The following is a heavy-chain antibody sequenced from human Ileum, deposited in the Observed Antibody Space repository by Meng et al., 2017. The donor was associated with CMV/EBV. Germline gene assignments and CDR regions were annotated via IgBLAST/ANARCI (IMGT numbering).Heavy chain of an antibody. CDR3: AVHLYPRPEVY. J-gene: IGHJ4*02. CDR2: INPNNGGT. Sequence: QVQLVQPGVGMKKPGASVKVSCKSSGYTFTGHYLHWVRQAPGQGLEWLGYINPNNGGTKYSQKFQGRVTMTRDTSITTAYMELTRLAYDDTAMYYCAVHLYPRPEVYWGQGTLVTVSS. CDR1: GYTFTGHY. D-gene: IGHD3-10*02. V-gene: IGHV1-2*02.